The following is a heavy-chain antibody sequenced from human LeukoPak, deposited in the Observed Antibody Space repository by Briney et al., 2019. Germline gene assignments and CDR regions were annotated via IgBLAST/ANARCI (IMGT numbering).Heavy chain of an antibody. V-gene: IGHV3-30-3*01. CDR1: GFTFSSYA. J-gene: IGHJ3*02. D-gene: IGHD3-9*01. Sequence: GGSLRLSCAASGFTFSSYAMHWVRQAPGEGLEWVAVISYDGSNKYYADSVKGRFTISRDNSKNTLYLQMNSLRAEDTAVYYCARAEGLRYFDWGSPGDAFDIWGQGTMVTVSS. CDR3: ARAEGLRYFDWGSPGDAFDI. CDR2: ISYDGSNK.